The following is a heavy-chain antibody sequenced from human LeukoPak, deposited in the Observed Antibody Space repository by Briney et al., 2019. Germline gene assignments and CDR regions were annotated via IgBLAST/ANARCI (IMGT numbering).Heavy chain of an antibody. Sequence: GGSLRLSCAPSGLAVSSTFMSWVRQAPGRGLEWVSIIYSGGTTHYADSVKGRFTISRDNAKNMLYLQMDSLRVGDTAIYYCARNTDYYSSGTYGYFDHWGRGTLVTVSS. D-gene: IGHD3-10*01. CDR1: GLAVSSTF. CDR3: ARNTDYYSSGTYGYFDH. V-gene: IGHV3-53*01. CDR2: IYSGGTT. J-gene: IGHJ2*01.